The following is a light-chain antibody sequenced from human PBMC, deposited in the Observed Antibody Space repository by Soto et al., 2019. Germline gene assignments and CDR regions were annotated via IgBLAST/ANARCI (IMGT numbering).Light chain of an antibody. Sequence: DIQMTQSPSTLSASVGDRVTITCRASQNVNGWLAWYQQKPGKAPKLLINKASSLESGVPSRFSGRGFGTEFTLTISSLQTDDFATYYCQQLDTYPYTFGQGTKLEIK. J-gene: IGKJ2*01. V-gene: IGKV1-5*03. CDR1: QNVNGW. CDR2: KAS. CDR3: QQLDTYPYT.